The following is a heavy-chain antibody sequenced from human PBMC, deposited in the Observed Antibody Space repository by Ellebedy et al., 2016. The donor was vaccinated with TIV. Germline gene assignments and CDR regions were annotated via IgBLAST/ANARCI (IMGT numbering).Heavy chain of an antibody. J-gene: IGHJ3*02. D-gene: IGHD2-21*02. CDR3: ATDSSKSRLVMVTSAQAFDI. V-gene: IGHV1-24*01. Sequence: AASVKVSCKASGYTFTGYHIHWVRQAPGKGLEWMGGFDPEDGETNYAQKFQGRVTMTEDTSTDTAYMELSNLRSEDTAVYFCATDSSKSRLVMVTSAQAFDIWGQGTFITVSS. CDR2: FDPEDGET. CDR1: GYTFTGYH.